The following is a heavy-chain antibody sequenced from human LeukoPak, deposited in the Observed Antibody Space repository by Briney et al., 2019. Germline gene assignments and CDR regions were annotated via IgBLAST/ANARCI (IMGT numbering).Heavy chain of an antibody. V-gene: IGHV4-39*07. Sequence: SETLSLTCSVSGGSISTSSYYWGWIRQPPRKGLEWIGAIYYSGNNFYNPSLESRVTISVDTSKNQFSLKMISVTAADTSVYYCASLDAYNKFFEDWGQGTLVTVSS. J-gene: IGHJ4*01. CDR2: IYYSGNN. CDR3: ASLDAYNKFFED. D-gene: IGHD5-24*01. CDR1: GGSISTSSYY.